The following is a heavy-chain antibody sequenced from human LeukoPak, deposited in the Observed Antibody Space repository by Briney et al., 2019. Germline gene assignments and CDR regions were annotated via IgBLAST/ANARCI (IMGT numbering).Heavy chain of an antibody. D-gene: IGHD3-3*01. J-gene: IGHJ5*01. CDR1: GFTFSSYE. V-gene: IGHV3-48*03. Sequence: PGGSLRLSCAASGFTFSSYEMNWVRQAPGKGLEWVSYISASSSTIYYADSVKGRFTISRDNAGNSLYLQMHSLRVEDTAVYYCARDRGIFGDVITASFDFWSQGSLVTVSS. CDR2: ISASSSTI. CDR3: ARDRGIFGDVITASFDF.